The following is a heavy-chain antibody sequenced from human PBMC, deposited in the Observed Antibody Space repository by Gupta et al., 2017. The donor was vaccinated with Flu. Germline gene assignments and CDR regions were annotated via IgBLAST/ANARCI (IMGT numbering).Heavy chain of an antibody. CDR1: GGSMTTSSTYY. V-gene: IGHV4-39*01. Sequence: QLQMQESGSGLVKPSETLSLTCTVSGGSMTTSSTYYWGWIRQPPGKGLEWIGSIYFGGNTYYNPSLKSRLTISIDTSKDQFSLKLDSVTAADTAVYYCAGLSPRVVTSWGKGTLVTVSS. D-gene: IGHD2-21*02. CDR3: AGLSPRVVTS. J-gene: IGHJ5*02. CDR2: IYFGGNT.